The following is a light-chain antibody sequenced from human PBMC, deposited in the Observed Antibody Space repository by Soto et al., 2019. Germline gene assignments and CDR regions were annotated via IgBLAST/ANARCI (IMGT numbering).Light chain of an antibody. CDR2: DAS. CDR3: QQRSSPLT. CDR1: QSVSSSY. Sequence: DIVLTQSPGSLSLFRAERGTLSFRASQSVSSSYLAWYQQKPGQAPRLLIYDASNRATGIPARFSGSGSGTDFTLTISSLEPEDFAVYYCQQRSSPLTFGEGTKVDIK. V-gene: IGKV3-20*01. J-gene: IGKJ4*01.